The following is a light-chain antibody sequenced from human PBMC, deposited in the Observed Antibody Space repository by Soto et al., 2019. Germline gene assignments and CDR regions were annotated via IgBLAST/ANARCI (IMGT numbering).Light chain of an antibody. CDR2: AAS. V-gene: IGKV1-39*01. J-gene: IGKJ5*01. Sequence: DIQMTQSPSSLSGSVGDRVSMAVLASQSISSYLNWYQQKPGKAPKLLIYAASSLQSGVPSRFSGSGSGTDFTLTISSLQPEDFATYYCQQANSFPLTFGQGTRLEIK. CDR1: QSISSY. CDR3: QQANSFPLT.